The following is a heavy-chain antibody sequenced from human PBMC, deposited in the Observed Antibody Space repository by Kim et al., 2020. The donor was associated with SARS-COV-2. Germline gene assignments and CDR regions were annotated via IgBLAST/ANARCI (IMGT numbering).Heavy chain of an antibody. Sequence: ASVKVSCKASGYTFTTYGIHWVRQAPGQSLEWMGWINAGNGNTEYSQKFQARVTITRDTSASTAYMELNSLRSEDTAVYYCTFYGLGRPYWGQGTLVTVSS. CDR3: TFYGLGRPY. J-gene: IGHJ4*02. CDR2: INAGNGNT. CDR1: GYTFTTYG. V-gene: IGHV1-3*01. D-gene: IGHD3-10*01.